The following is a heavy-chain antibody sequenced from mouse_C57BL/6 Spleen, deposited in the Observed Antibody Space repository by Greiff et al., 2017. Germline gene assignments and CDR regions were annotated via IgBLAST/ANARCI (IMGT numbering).Heavy chain of an antibody. CDR3: ARSEICYGYDRYFDV. D-gene: IGHD2-2*01. J-gene: IGHJ1*03. CDR2: INPSTGGT. Sequence: VQLKESGPELVKPGASVKISCKASGYSFTGYYMNWVKQSPEKSLEWIGEINPSTGGTTYNQKFKAKATLTADNSSSTAYMQLKSLTSEASAVYYCARSEICYGYDRYFDVWGTGTTVTVSS. CDR1: GYSFTGYY. V-gene: IGHV1-42*01.